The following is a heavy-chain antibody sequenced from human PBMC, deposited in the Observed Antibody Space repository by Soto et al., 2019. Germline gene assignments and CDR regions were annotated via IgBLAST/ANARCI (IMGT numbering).Heavy chain of an antibody. D-gene: IGHD6-13*01. Sequence: QVQLQESGPGLVKPSGTLSLTCAVTSGSISSTYWWSWVRQSPGKGLAWIGEISHSGSSDSNPSLNSRCSISRDQSKDQDSLSLTSVSAADTACDYCVTQTYSCSWLYWVQGTLVTVSS. V-gene: IGHV4-4*02. CDR1: SGSISSTYW. CDR2: ISHSGSS. CDR3: VTQTYSCSWLY. J-gene: IGHJ4*02.